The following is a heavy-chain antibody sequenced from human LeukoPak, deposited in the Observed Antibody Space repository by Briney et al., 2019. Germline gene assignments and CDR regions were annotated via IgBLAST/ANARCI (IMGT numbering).Heavy chain of an antibody. CDR3: ARYSYGLLYYFDY. CDR1: GGSISSGGYY. CDR2: IYYSGST. D-gene: IGHD5-18*01. V-gene: IGHV4-31*03. Sequence: SETLSLTCTVSGGSISSGGYYWSWIRQHPGKGLEWIGYIYYSGSTYYNPSLKSRVTISVDTSKTQFSLKLSSVTAADTAVYYCARYSYGLLYYFDYWGQGTLVTVSS. J-gene: IGHJ4*02.